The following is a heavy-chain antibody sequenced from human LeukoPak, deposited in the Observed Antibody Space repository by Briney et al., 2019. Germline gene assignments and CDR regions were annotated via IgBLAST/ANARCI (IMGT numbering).Heavy chain of an antibody. CDR3: ASNPPNTGDFYY. CDR2: MSPNSGDT. Sequence: ASVKVSCKPSGYTFTNLDINWLRQAPGQGLEWMGWMSPNSGDTGYAQKLQGRVSMTRDTSISTAYMELSSLRSEDTAVYYCASNPPNTGDFYYWGLGSLVTVSS. D-gene: IGHD1-1*01. V-gene: IGHV1-8*01. J-gene: IGHJ4*02. CDR1: GYTFTNLD.